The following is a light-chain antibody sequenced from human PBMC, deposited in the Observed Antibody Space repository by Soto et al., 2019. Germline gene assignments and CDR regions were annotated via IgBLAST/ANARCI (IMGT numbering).Light chain of an antibody. CDR1: QGISSD. Sequence: IQLTQSPSSLSASVGDRVTITCRASQGISSDLAWYQQKPGKAPKLLIYAASTLQSAVPSRFSGSGSGTEFTLTISSLQPDDSATYYCQQYSSYWTFGQGTKVDIK. V-gene: IGKV1-9*01. CDR2: AAS. CDR3: QQYSSYWT. J-gene: IGKJ1*01.